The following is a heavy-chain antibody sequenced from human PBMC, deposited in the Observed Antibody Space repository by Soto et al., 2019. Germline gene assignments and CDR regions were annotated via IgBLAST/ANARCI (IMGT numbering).Heavy chain of an antibody. Sequence: QLVESGGGVVQPGRSLRLSCAASGFSFSDFGIHWVRQAPGKGLEWVAVIWHDGSSKYYADTVKGRFTISRDNSKNTVNLQMNSLRAEETAVYYCAREERDYGVDVWGQGTTVTVSS. CDR2: IWHDGSSK. CDR1: GFSFSDFG. J-gene: IGHJ6*02. V-gene: IGHV3-33*01. CDR3: AREERDYGVDV.